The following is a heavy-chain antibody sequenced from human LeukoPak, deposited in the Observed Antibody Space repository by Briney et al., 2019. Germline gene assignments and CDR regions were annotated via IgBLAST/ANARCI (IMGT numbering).Heavy chain of an antibody. CDR3: ARLDTAMDYSAFDI. Sequence: GGSLRLSCAASGFTFSSYWMHWVRQAPGKGLVWVSRINSDGSSTSYADSVKGRFTISRDNAKYSLYLQMNSLRAEDTAVYYCARLDTAMDYSAFDIWGQGTMVTVSS. V-gene: IGHV3-74*01. CDR1: GFTFSSYW. D-gene: IGHD5-18*01. J-gene: IGHJ3*02. CDR2: INSDGSST.